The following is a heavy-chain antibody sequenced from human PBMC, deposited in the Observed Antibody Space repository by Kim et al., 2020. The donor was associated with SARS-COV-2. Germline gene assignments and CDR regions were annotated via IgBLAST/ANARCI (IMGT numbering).Heavy chain of an antibody. V-gene: IGHV1-69*04. J-gene: IGHJ6*03. CDR1: GDTFRSHP. CDR3: ARAAHYYYYMDV. Sequence: ASVKVSCKASGDTFRSHPISWVRQAPGQGLEWMGRIIPALDVANYAQTFQGRVTITADKSTTTAYMELRSLRPEDTAVYYCARAAHYYYYMDVWGTGTTVTVSS. CDR2: IIPALDVA. D-gene: IGHD3-10*01.